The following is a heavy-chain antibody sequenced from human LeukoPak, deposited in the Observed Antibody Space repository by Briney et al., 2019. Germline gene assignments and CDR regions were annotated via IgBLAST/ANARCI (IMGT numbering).Heavy chain of an antibody. Sequence: GGSLRPSCAASGFTFSNAWMSWVCQAPGKGLEWVGRIKSKTDGGTTDYAAPVKGRFTISRDDSKNTLYLQMNSLKTEDTAVYYCTTDEIVVVPAAIFGYWGQGTLVTVSS. D-gene: IGHD2-2*01. V-gene: IGHV3-15*01. CDR3: TTDEIVVVPAAIFGY. CDR1: GFTFSNAW. J-gene: IGHJ4*02. CDR2: IKSKTDGGTT.